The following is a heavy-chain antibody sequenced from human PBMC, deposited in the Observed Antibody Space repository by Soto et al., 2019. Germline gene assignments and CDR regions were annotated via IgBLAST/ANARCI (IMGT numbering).Heavy chain of an antibody. CDR1: GFTFSSYG. Sequence: QVQLVESGGGVVQPGRSLRLSCAASGFTFSSYGMHWVRQAPGKGLEWVAVISYDGSNKYYADSVKGRFTISRDNSKNPLYLQMNSLRAEDTAVYYCAKTRHNWNDGFDYWGQGTLVTVSS. CDR2: ISYDGSNK. J-gene: IGHJ4*02. CDR3: AKTRHNWNDGFDY. D-gene: IGHD1-1*01. V-gene: IGHV3-30*18.